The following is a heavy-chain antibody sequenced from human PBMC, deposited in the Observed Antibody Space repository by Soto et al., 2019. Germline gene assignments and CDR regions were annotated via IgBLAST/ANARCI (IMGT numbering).Heavy chain of an antibody. CDR2: TGESGSTT. V-gene: IGHV3-23*01. CDR1: GLTFSSYA. D-gene: IGHD3-3*01. J-gene: IGHJ4*02. CDR3: ANQQANYDFWSGYYLTLFDY. Sequence: GGSLRLSCAASGLTFSSYAMKWVRQAPGKGLEWVSLTGESGSTTYYADSVKGRFTISRDNSKNTLYLQMNSLRAEDTAVYYCANQQANYDFWSGYYLTLFDYWGQGTLVTVSS.